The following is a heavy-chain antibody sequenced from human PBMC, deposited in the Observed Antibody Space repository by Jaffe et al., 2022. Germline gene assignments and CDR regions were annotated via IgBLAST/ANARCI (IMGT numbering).Heavy chain of an antibody. CDR1: GGSFSGYY. CDR2: INHSGST. D-gene: IGHD2-2*01. J-gene: IGHJ6*03. CDR3: ARERSYQLLPPSSTRGTPGNYYYYMDV. Sequence: QVQLQQWGAGLLKPSETLSLTCAVYGGSFSGYYWSWIRQPPGKGLEWIGEINHSGSTNYNPSLKSRVTISVDTSKNQFSLKLSSVTAADTAVYYCARERSYQLLPPSSTRGTPGNYYYYMDVWGKGTTVTVSS. V-gene: IGHV4-34*01.